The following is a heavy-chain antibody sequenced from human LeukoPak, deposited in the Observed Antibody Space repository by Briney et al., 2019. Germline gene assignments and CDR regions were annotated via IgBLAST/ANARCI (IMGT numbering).Heavy chain of an antibody. D-gene: IGHD3-22*01. Sequence: PSETLSLTCTVSGGSISSYYWSWIRQPPGKGLEWIGYIYYSGSTNYNPSLKSRVTISVDTSKNQFSLKLSSVTAADTAVYYCAVPRHSGYYRHYDYWGQGTLVTVSS. V-gene: IGHV4-59*01. CDR1: GGSISSYY. CDR3: AVPRHSGYYRHYDY. J-gene: IGHJ4*02. CDR2: IYYSGST.